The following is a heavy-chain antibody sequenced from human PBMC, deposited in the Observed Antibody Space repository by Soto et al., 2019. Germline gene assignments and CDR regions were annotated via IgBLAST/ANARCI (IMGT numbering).Heavy chain of an antibody. CDR3: ASANAGAFNI. Sequence: SLTCTVSGGSVPSATYYWSWIRQPPGKGLEYIGYIYYSGITNYNPSLNSRVTISVDTPKNQFSLKLSSATAADTAFYYCASANAGAFNIWGQGTMVTVSS. J-gene: IGHJ3*02. CDR2: IYYSGIT. CDR1: GGSVPSATYY. V-gene: IGHV4-61*01.